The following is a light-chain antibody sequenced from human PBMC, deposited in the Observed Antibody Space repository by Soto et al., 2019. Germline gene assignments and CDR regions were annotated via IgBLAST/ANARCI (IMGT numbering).Light chain of an antibody. J-gene: IGLJ3*02. Sequence: QAVVTQEPSLTVSPGGTVTLTCGSSTGAVTSGHYPYWFQQKPGQAPRTLIYDTNNRHSWTPARFSGSLLGGKAALTLSGAQPEDEADYYCLLAYSGVREVFGGGTKLTVL. CDR1: TGAVTSGHY. CDR3: LLAYSGVREV. CDR2: DTN. V-gene: IGLV7-46*01.